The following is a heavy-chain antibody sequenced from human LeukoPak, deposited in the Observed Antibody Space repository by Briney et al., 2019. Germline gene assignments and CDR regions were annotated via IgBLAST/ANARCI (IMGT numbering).Heavy chain of an antibody. V-gene: IGHV3-30*01. Sequence: GRSLRLSCETSGFTFSDYSIHWVRQAPGQGLEWVAVISPDGITQHYADSVNGRFILSGDNSQNTMSLKMNSLRVEDTAVYVCGRGLVGDSWFAGFCGQGVQVTVSS. CDR1: GFTFSDYS. CDR3: GRGLVGDSWFAGF. D-gene: IGHD3-10*01. CDR2: ISPDGITQ. J-gene: IGHJ4*02.